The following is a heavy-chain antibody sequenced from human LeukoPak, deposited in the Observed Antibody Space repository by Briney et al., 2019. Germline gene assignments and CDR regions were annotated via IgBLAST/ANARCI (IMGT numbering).Heavy chain of an antibody. D-gene: IGHD3-9*01. CDR1: GGTFSSYA. CDR2: IIPIFGIA. J-gene: IGHJ5*02. Sequence: SVKVSCKAPGGTFSSYAISWVRQAPGQGLEWMGRIIPIFGIANYAQKFQGRVTITADKSTSTAYMELSSLRSEDTAVYYCASSSYYDILTGYYATWGQGTLVTVSS. V-gene: IGHV1-69*04. CDR3: ASSSYYDILTGYYAT.